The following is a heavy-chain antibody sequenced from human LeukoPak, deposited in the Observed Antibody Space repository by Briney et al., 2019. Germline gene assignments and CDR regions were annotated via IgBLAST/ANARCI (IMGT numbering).Heavy chain of an antibody. D-gene: IGHD2-2*01. J-gene: IGHJ4*02. Sequence: TGGSLRLSCAASGFTFSSYWMHWVRQAPGKGLVWVSRINTDGSSTSYADSVKGRFTISRDNAKNTLYLQMNSPRAEDTAVYYCARALVVPAAIFHSSYYFDYWGQGTLVTVSS. CDR1: GFTFSSYW. CDR2: INTDGSST. V-gene: IGHV3-74*01. CDR3: ARALVVPAAIFHSSYYFDY.